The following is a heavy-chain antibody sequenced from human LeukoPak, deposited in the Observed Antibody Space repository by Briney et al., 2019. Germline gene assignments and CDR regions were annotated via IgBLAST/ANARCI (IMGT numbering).Heavy chain of an antibody. CDR2: IYSDGST. Sequence: QPGGSLRLSCAASGLTVSSSYMSWVRQAPGKGLEWVSIIYSDGSTYYADSMKGRFTISRDNSKNTLYLQVNSLRAEDTAMYYCARNILFAFDIWGQGTMVTVSS. CDR1: GLTVSSSY. CDR3: ARNILFAFDI. J-gene: IGHJ3*02. V-gene: IGHV3-53*01.